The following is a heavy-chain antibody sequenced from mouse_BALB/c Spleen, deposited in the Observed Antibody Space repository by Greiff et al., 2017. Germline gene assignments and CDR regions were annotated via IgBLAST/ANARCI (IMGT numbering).Heavy chain of an antibody. CDR3: ARGEKKSSYYFDY. CDR1: GFTFSSYA. CDR2: ISSGGSYT. J-gene: IGHJ2*01. Sequence: EVQGVESGGGLVKPGGSLKLSCAASGFTFSSYAMSWVRQTPEKRLEWVATISSGGSYTYYPDSVKGRFTISRDNAKNTLYLQMSSLRSEDTAMYYCARGEKKSSYYFDYWGKAPLSQSPQ. V-gene: IGHV5-9-3*01.